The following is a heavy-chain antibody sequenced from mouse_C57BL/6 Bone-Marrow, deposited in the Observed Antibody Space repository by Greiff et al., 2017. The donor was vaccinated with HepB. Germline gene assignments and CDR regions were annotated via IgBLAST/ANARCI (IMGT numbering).Heavy chain of an antibody. Sequence: QVQLQQSGAELARPGASVKLSCKASGYTFTSYGISWVKQRTGQGLEWIGEIYPRSGNTYYNEKFKGKATLTADKSSSTAYMELRSLTSEDSAVYFCARTIYYDYGPWFAYWGQGTRVTVSA. D-gene: IGHD2-4*01. CDR3: ARTIYYDYGPWFAY. CDR1: GYTFTSYG. CDR2: IYPRSGNT. J-gene: IGHJ3*01. V-gene: IGHV1-81*01.